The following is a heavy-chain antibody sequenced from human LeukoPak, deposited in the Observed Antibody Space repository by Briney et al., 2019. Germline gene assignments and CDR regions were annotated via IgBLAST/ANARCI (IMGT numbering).Heavy chain of an antibody. Sequence: SVKLSCKASAGSFSSYAVSWVRQSPGTGLEWMGRIIPIFGTANYAQKFQGRVTITTDESTSTVYMELSSLRSEDTAVYYCAGENCTNGVCRFDYWGQGTLVTVSS. CDR3: AGENCTNGVCRFDY. CDR2: IIPIFGTA. J-gene: IGHJ4*02. D-gene: IGHD2-8*01. V-gene: IGHV1-69*05. CDR1: AGSFSSYA.